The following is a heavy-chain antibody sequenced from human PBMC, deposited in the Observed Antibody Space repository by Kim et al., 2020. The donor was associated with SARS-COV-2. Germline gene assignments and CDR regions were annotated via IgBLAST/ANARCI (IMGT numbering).Heavy chain of an antibody. D-gene: IGHD1-7*01. J-gene: IGHJ6*02. CDR3: ARHLDCGYVYNWNCEDGLGV. CDR1: GFTFSSYE. Sequence: GGSLRLSCAASGFTFSSYEMNWVRQAPGKGLEWVSYISSSGSTIYYADSVKGRFTISRDNAKNSLYLQMNSLRSEDTAVYYCARHLDCGYVYNWNCEDGLGVWGPGATVTVSS. V-gene: IGHV3-48*03. CDR2: ISSSGSTI.